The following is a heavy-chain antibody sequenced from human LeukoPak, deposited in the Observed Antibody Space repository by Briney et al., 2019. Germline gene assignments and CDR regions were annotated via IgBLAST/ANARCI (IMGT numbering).Heavy chain of an antibody. V-gene: IGHV4-39*01. CDR3: ARQPPVAASGNFVDS. D-gene: IGHD6-13*01. CDR2: IHYSGNT. J-gene: IGHJ5*01. Sequence: SETLSLTYTVSGGSISSSTYYWGWIRQPPGKELEWIGSIHYSGNTYYNPSLKSRVTISVDTSKNQFSLKLSSLTAADTALYYCARQPPVAASGNFVDSWGQGTLVTVSS. CDR1: GGSISSSTYY.